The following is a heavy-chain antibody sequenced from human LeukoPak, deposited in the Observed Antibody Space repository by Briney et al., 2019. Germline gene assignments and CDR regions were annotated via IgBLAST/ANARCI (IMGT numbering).Heavy chain of an antibody. V-gene: IGHV3-48*03. J-gene: IGHJ2*01. D-gene: IGHD1-26*01. CDR2: ISSSGSTI. CDR1: GFTFSSYE. CDR3: ARDHYSGSTTGWYFDL. Sequence: PGGSLRLSCAASGFTFSSYEMNWVRQAPGKGLEWVSYISSSGSTIYYADSVKGRFTISRDNAKNSLYLQMNSLRAEDTAVYYCARDHYSGSTTGWYFDLWGRGTLVTVSS.